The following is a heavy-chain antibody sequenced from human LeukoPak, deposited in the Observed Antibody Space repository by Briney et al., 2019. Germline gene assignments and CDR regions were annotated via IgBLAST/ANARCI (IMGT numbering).Heavy chain of an antibody. V-gene: IGHV1-8*02. J-gene: IGHJ4*02. Sequence: GASVKVSCKASGGTFSSYAISWVRQATGQGLEWMGWMNPNSGNTGYAQKFQGRVTMTRNTSISTAYMELSSLRSEDTAVYYCARTLGVPYYYDSSGYYPDYWGQGTLVTVSS. CDR1: GGTFSSYA. CDR2: MNPNSGNT. CDR3: ARTLGVPYYYDSSGYYPDY. D-gene: IGHD3-22*01.